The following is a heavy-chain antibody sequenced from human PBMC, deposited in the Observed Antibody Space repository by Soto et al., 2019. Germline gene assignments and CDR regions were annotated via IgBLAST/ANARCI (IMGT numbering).Heavy chain of an antibody. J-gene: IGHJ6*02. CDR2: IYYSGST. V-gene: IGHV4-61*01. CDR1: GGSVSSGSYY. Sequence: QVQLQESGPGLVKPSETLSLTCTVSGGSVSSGSYYWSWIRQPPGKGLEWIGYIYYSGSTNYNPSLKSRVTISVDTSKNQFSLKLSSVTAADTAVYYCARDGGSSGSYYYSYGMDVWGQGTTVTVSS. D-gene: IGHD3-10*01. CDR3: ARDGGSSGSYYYSYGMDV.